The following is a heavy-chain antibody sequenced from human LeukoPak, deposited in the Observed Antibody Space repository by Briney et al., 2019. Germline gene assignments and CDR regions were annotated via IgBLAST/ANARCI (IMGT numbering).Heavy chain of an antibody. CDR1: GFTFNNYA. J-gene: IGHJ4*02. CDR3: VKVHYGANFYFDY. V-gene: IGHV3-23*01. D-gene: IGHD4-23*01. Sequence: GGSLRLSCAASGFTFNNYAMTWVRQAPGKGLECVAGINGSGGSAYYADSVKGRFIISRDNSKNTLYLQMSTLRAEDTAVYYCVKVHYGANFYFDYWGQGTLVTVSS. CDR2: INGSGGSA.